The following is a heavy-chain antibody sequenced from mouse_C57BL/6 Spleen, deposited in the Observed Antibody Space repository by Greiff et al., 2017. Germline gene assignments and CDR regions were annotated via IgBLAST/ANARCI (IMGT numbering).Heavy chain of an antibody. CDR3: ALITTVVATGYFDV. Sequence: QVQLQQPGAELVMPGASVQLSCKASGYTFPSYWMHWVKQRPGQGLEWIGEIDPSDSYTNYNQQFKGKSTLTVDKSSSTAYMQLSSLTSEDSAVYYCALITTVVATGYFDVWGTGTTVTISS. V-gene: IGHV1-69*01. J-gene: IGHJ1*03. CDR1: GYTFPSYW. CDR2: IDPSDSYT. D-gene: IGHD1-1*01.